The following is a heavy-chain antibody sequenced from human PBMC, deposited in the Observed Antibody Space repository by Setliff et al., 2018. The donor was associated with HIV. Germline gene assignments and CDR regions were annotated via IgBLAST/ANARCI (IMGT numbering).Heavy chain of an antibody. J-gene: IGHJ6*03. CDR2: IFYSGST. D-gene: IGHD3-10*01. CDR3: TRRGADSYYPRPLDV. CDR1: GGSVSTGNYY. Sequence: SETLSLTCTVSGGSVSTGNYYWNWIRLPPGKGLEWIGYIFYSGSTNYNPSLKSRVTISVDTPKDQFSLRLNSVTAADTAIYYCTRRGADSYYPRPLDVWGKGTTVTVS. V-gene: IGHV4-61*01.